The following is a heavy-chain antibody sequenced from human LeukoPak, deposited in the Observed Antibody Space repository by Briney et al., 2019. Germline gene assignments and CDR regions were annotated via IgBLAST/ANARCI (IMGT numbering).Heavy chain of an antibody. D-gene: IGHD3-22*01. CDR2: IYPGDSDT. CDR1: GYSFSTYW. J-gene: IGHJ4*02. CDR3: ARDYDSSGYQDY. V-gene: IGHV5-51*01. Sequence: GESLKISCKASGYSFSTYWIGWVRQMPGKGLEWMGIIYPGDSDTRYSPSFQGQVTISADKSISTAYLQWSSLKASDTAMYYCARDYDSSGYQDYWGQGTLVTVSS.